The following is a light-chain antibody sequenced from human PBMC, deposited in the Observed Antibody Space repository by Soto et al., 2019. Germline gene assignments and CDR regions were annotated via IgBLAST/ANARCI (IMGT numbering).Light chain of an antibody. Sequence: QSVLTQPPSASGSPGQSVTISCTGTSSDVGGYNYVSWYQQHPGEAPKLMIYEVTTRPSGVPDRFSGSKSGNTASLTVSGLQPEDEADYYCSSYPGSKNLIFGGGTKRTVL. V-gene: IGLV2-8*01. J-gene: IGLJ2*01. CDR3: SSYPGSKNLI. CDR2: EVT. CDR1: SSDVGGYNY.